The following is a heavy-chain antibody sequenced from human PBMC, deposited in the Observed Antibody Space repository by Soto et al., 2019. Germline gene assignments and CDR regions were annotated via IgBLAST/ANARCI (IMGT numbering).Heavy chain of an antibody. D-gene: IGHD2-15*01. CDR3: ARPPLPGYSIHFNP. J-gene: IGHJ5*02. Sequence: GESLKISCKASGYIFIDYWIGWVRQMPGKGLEWMGIVYPRDSDTRYSPSFQGQVTISADRSTGTAFLQWRSLKASDTALYYCARPPLPGYSIHFNPWGQGT. CDR1: GYIFIDYW. V-gene: IGHV5-51*01. CDR2: VYPRDSDT.